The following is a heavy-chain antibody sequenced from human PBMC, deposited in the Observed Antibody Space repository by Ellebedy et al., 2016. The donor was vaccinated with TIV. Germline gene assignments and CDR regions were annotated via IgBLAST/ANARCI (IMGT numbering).Heavy chain of an antibody. CDR1: GFTFNSYG. CDR2: IWTDGTNE. V-gene: IGHV3-33*01. J-gene: IGHJ4*02. D-gene: IGHD1-1*01. Sequence: GESLKISCAASGFTFNSYGMHWVRQAPGKGLEWVAVIWTDGTNEYYADSVKGRITISRDNSKNMLYLEMNSLRAEDTAVYYCTRGKPKDPWNDDLDFDYWGQGTLVTVSS. CDR3: TRGKPKDPWNDDLDFDY.